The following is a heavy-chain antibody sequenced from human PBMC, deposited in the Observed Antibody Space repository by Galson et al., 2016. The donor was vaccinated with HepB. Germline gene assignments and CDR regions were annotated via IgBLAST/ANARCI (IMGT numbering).Heavy chain of an antibody. CDR2: ISPSGTT. Sequence: SETLSLTCAVSGGPIGDNPWWTWVRQPPGKGREWAGEISPSGTTNYSPSLKSRLTISVDTSKKHFSLNLTSVTAADTAVYYCASSSGSGYALVVWGQGTTVTVSS. D-gene: IGHD3-10*01. V-gene: IGHV4-4*02. CDR1: GGPIGDNPW. J-gene: IGHJ6*02. CDR3: ASSSGSGYALVV.